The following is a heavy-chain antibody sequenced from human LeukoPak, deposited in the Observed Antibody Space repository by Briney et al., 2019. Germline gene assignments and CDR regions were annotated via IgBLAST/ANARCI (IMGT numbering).Heavy chain of an antibody. CDR1: GGSFSGYY. CDR2: INHSGST. V-gene: IGHV4-34*01. J-gene: IGHJ4*02. Sequence: SETLSLTCAVYGGSFSGYYWSWIRQPPGKGLEWIGEINHSGSTNYNPSLKSRVTISLDTSKNQFSLKLSSVTAADTAVYYCARQRSSGLRVEDYWGQGTLVTVSS. CDR3: ARQRSSGLRVEDY. D-gene: IGHD6-19*01.